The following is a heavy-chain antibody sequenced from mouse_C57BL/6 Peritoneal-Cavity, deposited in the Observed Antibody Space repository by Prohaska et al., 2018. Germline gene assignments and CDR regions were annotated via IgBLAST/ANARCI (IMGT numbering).Heavy chain of an antibody. CDR2: INSYGSAI. Sequence: EVQLLETGGGLVQPGGSRGLSCEGSGFTFSGFWMSWVRQTPGKILEWIGDINSYGSAINYAPSIKDRFTIFRDNDKSTLYLQMSNVRSEDTATYFCMRYGNYWYFDVWGTGTTVTVSS. CDR1: GFTFSGFW. CDR3: MRYGNYWYFDV. V-gene: IGHV11-2*01. J-gene: IGHJ1*03. D-gene: IGHD2-1*01.